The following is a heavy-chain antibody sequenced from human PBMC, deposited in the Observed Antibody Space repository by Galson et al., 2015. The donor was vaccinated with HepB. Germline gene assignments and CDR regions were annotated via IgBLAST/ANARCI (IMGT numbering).Heavy chain of an antibody. CDR3: ARDVQTIAVAVTGY. CDR2: ISYDGSNK. D-gene: IGHD6-19*01. CDR1: GFTFSSYG. J-gene: IGHJ4*02. Sequence: SLRLSCAGSGFTFSSYGMHWVRQAPGKGLEWVAAISYDGSNKYYADSVKGRFTISRDNSKNTVNLQMNSLRAEDTAVYYCARDVQTIAVAVTGYWGQGTLVTVSS. V-gene: IGHV3-30-3*01.